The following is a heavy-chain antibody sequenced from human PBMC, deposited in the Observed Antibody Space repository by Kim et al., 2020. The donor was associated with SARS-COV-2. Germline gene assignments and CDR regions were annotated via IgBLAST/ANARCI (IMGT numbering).Heavy chain of an antibody. CDR3: ARRPIYSSYIGMDV. CDR2: IYYSGST. Sequence: SETLSLTCTVSGGSISSSSYYWGWIRQPPGKGLEWIGSIYYSGSTYYNPSLKSRVTISVDTSKNQFSLKLSSVTAADTAVYYCARRPIYSSYIGMDVWGQGTTVTVSS. CDR1: GGSISSSSYY. J-gene: IGHJ6*02. V-gene: IGHV4-39*01. D-gene: IGHD1-26*01.